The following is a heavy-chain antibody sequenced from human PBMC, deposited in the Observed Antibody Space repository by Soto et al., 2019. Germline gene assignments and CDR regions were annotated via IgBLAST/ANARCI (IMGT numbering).Heavy chain of an antibody. Sequence: GGSLRLSCAASGFIFSDHYMDWVRQAPGKGLEWVGRSRDKANSYTTEYAASVKGRFTISRDDSKNSLYLQMNSLKSEDTAMYYCARAVRDSSGYYYFDYWGQGTLVTI. D-gene: IGHD3-22*01. J-gene: IGHJ4*02. CDR3: ARAVRDSSGYYYFDY. V-gene: IGHV3-72*01. CDR1: GFIFSDHY. CDR2: SRDKANSYTT.